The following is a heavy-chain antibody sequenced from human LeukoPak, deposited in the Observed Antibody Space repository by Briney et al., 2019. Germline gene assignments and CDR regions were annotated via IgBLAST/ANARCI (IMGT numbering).Heavy chain of an antibody. CDR2: IRSKAYGETA. D-gene: IGHD1-1*01. CDR1: GFTFGDYA. CDR3: TRDRGAYNLYDY. V-gene: IGHV3-49*03. Sequence: GGSLRLSCTASGFTFGDYAMSWIRQAPGKGLEWVGFIRSKAYGETADYAASVKGRFTISRDDSKAIAYLQMDSLKTEDTAVYHCTRDRGAYNLYDYWGQGTLVTVSS. J-gene: IGHJ4*02.